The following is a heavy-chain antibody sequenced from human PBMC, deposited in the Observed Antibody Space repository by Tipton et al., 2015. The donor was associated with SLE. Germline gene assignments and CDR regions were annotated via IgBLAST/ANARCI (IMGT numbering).Heavy chain of an antibody. D-gene: IGHD1-26*01. CDR2: IYISGNT. Sequence: TLSLTCTVSGDSISSGNYYWTWIRQPAGRGLEWIGRIYISGNTYYNPSLKSRVTISIDASKNQFSLKLSSVTAADTAVYYCARGVGTTYYYYYYMDVWGKGTTVTVSS. J-gene: IGHJ6*03. CDR1: GDSISSGNYY. CDR3: ARGVGTTYYYYYYMDV. V-gene: IGHV4-61*02.